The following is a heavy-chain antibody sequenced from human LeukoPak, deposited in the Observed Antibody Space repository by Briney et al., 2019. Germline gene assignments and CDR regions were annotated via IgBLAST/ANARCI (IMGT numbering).Heavy chain of an antibody. D-gene: IGHD6-13*01. J-gene: IGHJ4*02. V-gene: IGHV3-30-3*01. CDR1: GFTFSSYA. CDR2: ISYDGSNK. CDR3: AKARSSSSWYEIYFDY. Sequence: GGSLRLSCAASGFTFSSYAMHWVRQAPGKGLEWVAVISYDGSNKYYADSVKGRFTISRDNSKNTLYLQMNSLRAEDTAVYYCAKARSSSSWYEIYFDYWGQGTLVTVSS.